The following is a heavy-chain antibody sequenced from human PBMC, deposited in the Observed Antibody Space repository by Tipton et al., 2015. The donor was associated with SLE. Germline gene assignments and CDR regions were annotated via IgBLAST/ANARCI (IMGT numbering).Heavy chain of an antibody. D-gene: IGHD1-26*01. J-gene: IGHJ4*02. V-gene: IGHV4-34*01. CDR1: GDSINTYTYY. Sequence: TLSLTCAVYGDSINTYTYYWGWIRQSAGKGVEWIGEINHRGSTSYNPSLKSRLTISVDTSKNQFSLKLRSATDADTAVYYCARHAPWHSGRHWVPSWYFDDWGQGILVTVSS. CDR2: INHRGST. CDR3: ARHAPWHSGRHWVPSWYFDD.